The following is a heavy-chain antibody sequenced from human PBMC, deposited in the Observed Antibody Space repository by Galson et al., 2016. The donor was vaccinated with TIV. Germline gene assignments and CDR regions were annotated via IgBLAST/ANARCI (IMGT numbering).Heavy chain of an antibody. CDR1: GYPFSSWW. Sequence: QSGAEVKKPGEALKISCKGSGYPFSSWWIAWVRQMPGKGLEWMGKIDPDDSETSYSPSFQGQVTISVDKSTRTAFLQWRSLKASDTDMYYCARQAGRGYGLDVWGLGTTVIVS. J-gene: IGHJ6*02. CDR2: IDPDDSET. V-gene: IGHV5-51*01. D-gene: IGHD3-3*01. CDR3: ARQAGRGYGLDV.